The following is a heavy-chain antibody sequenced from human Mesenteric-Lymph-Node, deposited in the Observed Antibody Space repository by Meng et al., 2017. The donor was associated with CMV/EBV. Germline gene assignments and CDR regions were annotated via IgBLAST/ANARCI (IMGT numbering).Heavy chain of an antibody. CDR2: IYGDVASS. V-gene: IGHV3-23*03. D-gene: IGHD2-15*01. J-gene: IGHJ4*02. CDR3: ATVGLGCSGGSCYSY. Sequence: GESLKISCVGAGFTFRNFVMSWVRQAPGKGLEWVSGIYGDVASSYYADSVKGRFTISRDNSKNTLYLQMNSLRAEDTAVYYCATVGLGCSGGSCYSYWGQGTLVTVSS. CDR1: GFTFRNFV.